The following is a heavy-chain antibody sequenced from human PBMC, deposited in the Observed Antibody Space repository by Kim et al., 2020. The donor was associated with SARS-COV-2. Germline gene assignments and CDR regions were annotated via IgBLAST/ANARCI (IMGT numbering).Heavy chain of an antibody. Sequence: DSVKGRFTISRDNSKNTLYLQMNSLRAEDTAVYYCARENYDSSGSNAFDIWGQGTMVTVSS. CDR3: ARENYDSSGSNAFDI. D-gene: IGHD3-22*01. V-gene: IGHV3-30*01. J-gene: IGHJ3*02.